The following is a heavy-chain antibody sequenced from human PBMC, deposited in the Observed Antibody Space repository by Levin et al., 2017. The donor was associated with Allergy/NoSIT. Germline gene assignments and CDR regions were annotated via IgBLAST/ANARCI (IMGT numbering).Heavy chain of an antibody. CDR2: ITGGGSDT. Sequence: GGSLRLSCAASGFAFGDYAMTWVRQAPGKGLEWVSDITGGGSDTWYGDSVKGRFTVPRDNSKDMLYLELNSLRVEDTGIYYCAKKQAGTTGFSFDVWGQGTTVTVSS. V-gene: IGHV3-23*01. J-gene: IGHJ3*01. CDR3: AKKQAGTTGFSFDV. D-gene: IGHD6-19*01. CDR1: GFAFGDYA.